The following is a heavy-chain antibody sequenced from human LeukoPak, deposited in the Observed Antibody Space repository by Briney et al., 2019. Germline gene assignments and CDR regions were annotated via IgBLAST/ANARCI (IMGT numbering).Heavy chain of an antibody. D-gene: IGHD3-16*01. J-gene: IGHJ4*02. CDR1: GFIFSNYW. V-gene: IGHV3-7*01. CDR2: MEQDGREK. CDR3: ARATIIWGYFDY. Sequence: GGSLRLSCVASGFIFSNYWMSWVRQVPGKGLEWVANMEQDGREKYLVDSVKGRFTISRDNAKNSLYLQMNSLRAEDTAVYYCARATIIWGYFDYWGQGTLVTVSS.